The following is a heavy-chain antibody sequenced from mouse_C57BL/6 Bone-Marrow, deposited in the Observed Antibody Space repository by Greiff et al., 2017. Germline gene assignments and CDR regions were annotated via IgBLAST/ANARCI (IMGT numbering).Heavy chain of an antibody. CDR3: ARYDGYFYAMDY. CDR2: ISDGGSYT. D-gene: IGHD2-3*01. CDR1: GFTFSSYA. V-gene: IGHV5-4*01. Sequence: EVQLVESGGGLVKPGGPLKLSCAASGFTFSSYAMSWVRQTPEKRLEWVATISDGGSYTYYPDNVKGRFTISRDNAKNNLYLQMSHLKSEDTAMYYCARYDGYFYAMDYWGQGTSVTVSS. J-gene: IGHJ4*01.